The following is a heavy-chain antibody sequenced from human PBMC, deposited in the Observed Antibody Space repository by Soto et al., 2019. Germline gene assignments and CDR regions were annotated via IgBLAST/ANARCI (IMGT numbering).Heavy chain of an antibody. Sequence: QVQLQESGPGLVKPSETLSLTCTVSGGSISSYYWSWIRQPPGKGLEWIGYIYYSGSTNYNPSLKSRVDRSVDTPNNQFSLKLSSVTAADTAVYYCARRRLAAAGYNWFDPWGQGTLVTVSS. V-gene: IGHV4-59*08. D-gene: IGHD6-13*01. J-gene: IGHJ5*02. CDR2: IYYSGST. CDR3: ARRRLAAAGYNWFDP. CDR1: GGSISSYY.